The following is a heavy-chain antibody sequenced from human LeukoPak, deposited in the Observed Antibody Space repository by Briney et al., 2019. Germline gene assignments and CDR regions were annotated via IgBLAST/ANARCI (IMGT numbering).Heavy chain of an antibody. CDR2: ITSRGEST. Sequence: GGSLRLSCAASGFTFSIYAMSWVRQAPGKGLQWVSSITSRGESTWYVDSVKGRFTITRDNSENTLYLQMHSLRAEDTAVYYCARDRPIYYGSEGHYYRRDGDYWGRGTLVSVSS. J-gene: IGHJ4*02. CDR1: GFTFSIYA. D-gene: IGHD3-10*01. V-gene: IGHV3-23*01. CDR3: ARDRPIYYGSEGHYYRRDGDY.